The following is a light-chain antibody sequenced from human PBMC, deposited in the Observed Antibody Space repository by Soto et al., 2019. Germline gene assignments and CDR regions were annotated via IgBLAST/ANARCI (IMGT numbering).Light chain of an antibody. CDR2: EVS. CDR3: FSYTSSGTYV. CDR1: SSDVGNYKY. J-gene: IGLJ1*01. Sequence: QSALTQPASVSGSPGQSITISCTGTSSDVGNYKYVSWYQQHPGKAPKLMIYEVSTRPSGVSNRFSGSKSGNTDSLTISGLQAEDETDYYCFSYTSSGTYVFGTGTKLTVL. V-gene: IGLV2-14*01.